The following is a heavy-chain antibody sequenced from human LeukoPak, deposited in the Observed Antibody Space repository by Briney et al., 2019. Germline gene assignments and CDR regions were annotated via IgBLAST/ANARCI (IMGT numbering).Heavy chain of an antibody. J-gene: IGHJ4*02. CDR3: VRDLYRIVVVPHYFDY. V-gene: IGHV3-7*01. CDR1: DFIFTKYW. D-gene: IGHD3-22*01. Sequence: PGGSLRLSCLASDFIFTKYWMSWVRQAPGKGLEWVANIREDGNKENYVDSVKGRFTISRDNAKNSLYLQMNSLRAEDTAVYYCVRDLYRIVVVPHYFDYWGQGTLVTVSS. CDR2: IREDGNKE.